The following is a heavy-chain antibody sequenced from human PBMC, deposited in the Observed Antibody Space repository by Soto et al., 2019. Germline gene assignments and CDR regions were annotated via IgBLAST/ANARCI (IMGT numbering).Heavy chain of an antibody. V-gene: IGHV3-11*06. CDR2: ISSSSSYT. CDR3: ARDQIYYDSSGYFRVYYYGMDF. D-gene: IGHD3-22*01. Sequence: PGGFKRHPXAAFGFTFSDFYMRWIRQAQGKGLEWVSYISSSSSYTNYTDSVKGRFTISRDNSKNTLYLQMNSLRAEDTAVYYCARDQIYYDSSGYFRVYYYGMDFLGQGTTVTVSS. J-gene: IGHJ6*02. CDR1: GFTFSDFY.